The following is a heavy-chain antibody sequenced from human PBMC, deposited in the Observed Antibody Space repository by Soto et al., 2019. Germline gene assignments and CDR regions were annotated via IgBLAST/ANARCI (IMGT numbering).Heavy chain of an antibody. V-gene: IGHV3-33*01. J-gene: IGHJ4*02. D-gene: IGHD2-15*01. CDR1: GFTFSSYG. CDR2: IWYDGSNK. Sequence: QVQLVESGGGVVQPGRSLRLSCAASGFTFSSYGMHWVRQAPGKGLEWVAVIWYDGSNKYYADSVKGRFTISRDNSKNTLYLQMNSLRAEDTAVYYFAIDQCSVCSCYSFDYWGQGTLVTVSS. CDR3: AIDQCSVCSCYSFDY.